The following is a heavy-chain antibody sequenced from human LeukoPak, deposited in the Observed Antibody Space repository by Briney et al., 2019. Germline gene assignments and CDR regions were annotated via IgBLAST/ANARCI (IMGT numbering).Heavy chain of an antibody. CDR1: GFTFSSYG. V-gene: IGHV3-30*02. Sequence: GGSLRLSCAASGFTFSSYGMHWVRQAPGKGLEWVAFIRNDGSNKYYADSVKGRFTISRDNSKNTMYLQMNSLRAEDTAVYYCAKDLTGSSWTFDYWGQATLVTVSS. CDR3: AKDLTGSSWTFDY. D-gene: IGHD6-13*01. J-gene: IGHJ4*02. CDR2: IRNDGSNK.